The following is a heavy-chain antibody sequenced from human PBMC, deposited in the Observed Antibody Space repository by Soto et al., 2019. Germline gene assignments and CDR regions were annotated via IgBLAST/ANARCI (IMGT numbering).Heavy chain of an antibody. CDR3: ARGDYYYYGMDV. J-gene: IGHJ6*02. CDR2: IIPIFGTA. Sequence: SVKVSCKASGGTFSSYAISWVRQAPGQGLEWMGGIIPIFGTANYAQKFQGGVTITADESTSTAYMELSSLRSEDTAVYYCARGDYYYYGMDVWGQGTTVTVSS. D-gene: IGHD3-10*01. V-gene: IGHV1-69*13. CDR1: GGTFSSYA.